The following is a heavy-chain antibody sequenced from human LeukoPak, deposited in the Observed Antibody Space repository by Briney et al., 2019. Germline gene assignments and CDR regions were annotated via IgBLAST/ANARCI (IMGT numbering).Heavy chain of an antibody. V-gene: IGHV3-74*01. J-gene: IGHJ6*02. CDR1: GFTLSSYW. CDR3: AREEDLDYGMDV. CDR2: INSDGSST. Sequence: GGSLRLSCAASGFTLSSYWMHWVRQAPGKGLVWVSRINSDGSSTSYADSVKGRFTISRDNAKNTLYLQMNSLRAEDTAVYYCAREEDLDYGMDVWGQGTLVTVSS.